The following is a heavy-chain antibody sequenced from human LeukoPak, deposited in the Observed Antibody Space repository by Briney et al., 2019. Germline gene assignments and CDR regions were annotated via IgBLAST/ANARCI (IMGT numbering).Heavy chain of an antibody. CDR3: ARGTGYCSGGSCYYQKNWFDP. Sequence: GASVKVSCKASGYTFTSYDINWVRQATGQGLEWMGWMNPNRGNTDYAQKFQGRVTMNRNTSISTAYMELSSLRSEDTAVYYCARGTGYCSGGSCYYQKNWFDPWGQGTLVTVSS. J-gene: IGHJ5*02. V-gene: IGHV1-8*01. CDR1: GYTFTSYD. CDR2: MNPNRGNT. D-gene: IGHD2-15*01.